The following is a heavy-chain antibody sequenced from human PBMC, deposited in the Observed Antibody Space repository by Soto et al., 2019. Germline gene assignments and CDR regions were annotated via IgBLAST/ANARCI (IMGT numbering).Heavy chain of an antibody. CDR2: IYYSGST. J-gene: IGHJ4*02. CDR3: ARTSDYYDSSGYYLSYYFDY. Sequence: PSETLSLTCTVSGGSISSCGYYWIWIRQDRGKGVEWILYIYYSGSTYYNPSLKSRVTISVDTSKNQFSLKLSSVTAADTAVYYCARTSDYYDSSGYYLSYYFDYWGQGTLVTVS. CDR1: GGSISSCGYY. V-gene: IGHV4-31*03. D-gene: IGHD3-22*01.